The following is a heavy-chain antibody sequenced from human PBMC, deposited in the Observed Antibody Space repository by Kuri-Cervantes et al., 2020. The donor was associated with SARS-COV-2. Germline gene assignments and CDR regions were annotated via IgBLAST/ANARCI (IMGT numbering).Heavy chain of an antibody. CDR3: AGGFDYGDYPYYYGMDV. CDR2: ISTYNANA. CDR1: GYTFTTYG. D-gene: IGHD4-17*01. Sequence: AAVKVSCKASGYTFTTYGITWVRQAPGQRLEWMGWISTYNANADYAQKLQGRVTMTTDTSTSIAYMELRSLRSDDTAIYYCAGGFDYGDYPYYYGMDVWGQGTTVTVSS. V-gene: IGHV1-18*04. J-gene: IGHJ6*02.